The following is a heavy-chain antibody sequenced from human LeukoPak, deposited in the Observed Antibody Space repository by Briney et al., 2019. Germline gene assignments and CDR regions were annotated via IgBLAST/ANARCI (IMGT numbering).Heavy chain of an antibody. CDR1: GFTFSSYA. CDR3: AKIWIAVAGTLPYYFDY. Sequence: GGSLRLSCAASGFTFSSYAMSWVRQAPGKGLEWVSAISGSGGSTYYADSVKGRFTISRDNSKNTLYLQMNSLRAEDTAVYYCAKIWIAVAGTLPYYFDYWGQGTLVTVSS. CDR2: ISGSGGST. D-gene: IGHD6-19*01. V-gene: IGHV3-23*01. J-gene: IGHJ4*02.